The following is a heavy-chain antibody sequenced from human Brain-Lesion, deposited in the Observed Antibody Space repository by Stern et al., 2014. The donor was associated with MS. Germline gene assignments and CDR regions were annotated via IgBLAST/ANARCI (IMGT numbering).Heavy chain of an antibody. CDR2: INPNTGGT. CDR3: ARDQRGITIFGVVTDYYYLXXDV. D-gene: IGHD3-3*01. Sequence: VQLVESGAEVKKPGASVKVSCKTSGYIFTGYYIHWVRQAPGQGLEWMAWINPNTGGTKYAQKFQGRGTMSRDTSISTAYVELSSLTSDDTAVYYCARDQRGITIFGVVTDYYYLXXDVWGQGTTVTVSS. CDR1: GYIFTGYY. V-gene: IGHV1-2*02. J-gene: IGHJ6*02.